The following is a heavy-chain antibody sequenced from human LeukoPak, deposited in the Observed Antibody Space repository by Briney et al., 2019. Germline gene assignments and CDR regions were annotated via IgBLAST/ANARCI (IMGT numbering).Heavy chain of an antibody. D-gene: IGHD5-24*01. CDR2: IHDSGHT. Sequence: SETLSLTCTVSGGSISSYYWSCIRQPPGKGREWIGYIHDSGHTNYNPSLKSRVTISEDTSKNEFSLKLSSVTAADTAMYFCARGGSLWMATYYSYYMDVWGKGTTVTISS. V-gene: IGHV4-59*01. CDR1: GGSISSYY. J-gene: IGHJ6*03. CDR3: ARGGSLWMATYYSYYMDV.